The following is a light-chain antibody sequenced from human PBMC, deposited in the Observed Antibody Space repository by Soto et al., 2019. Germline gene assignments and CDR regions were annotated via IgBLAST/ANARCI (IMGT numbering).Light chain of an antibody. CDR3: HQYDNSPFT. Sequence: EIVLTQSPATLSLSPGERATLSCRASQSVSSGYLVWYQQKPGQAPRLLIYGASTRATGIPDRFSGSGSVTDFTLTIRRLEPEDFAVYYCHQYDNSPFTFGPGTKVDIK. CDR2: GAS. J-gene: IGKJ3*01. V-gene: IGKV3-20*01. CDR1: QSVSSGY.